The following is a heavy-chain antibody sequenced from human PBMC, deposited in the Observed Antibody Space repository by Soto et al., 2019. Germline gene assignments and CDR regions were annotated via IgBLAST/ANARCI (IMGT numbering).Heavy chain of an antibody. Sequence: PGGSLRLSCAASGFTFSSYSMSWVRQAPGKGLEWVSAISGSGGSTYYADSVKGRFTISRDNSKNTLYLQMNSLGAEDTAVYYCATSGELLWFGELLYASSYYMDVWGKGTTVTVSS. CDR2: ISGSGGST. D-gene: IGHD3-10*01. V-gene: IGHV3-23*01. CDR3: ATSGELLWFGELLYASSYYMDV. J-gene: IGHJ6*03. CDR1: GFTFSSYS.